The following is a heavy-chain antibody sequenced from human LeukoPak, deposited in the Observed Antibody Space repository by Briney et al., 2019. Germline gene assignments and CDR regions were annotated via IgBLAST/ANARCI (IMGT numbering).Heavy chain of an antibody. CDR3: AKDGGLWVSAPWGDS. CDR1: GFTSTSYT. CDR2: ITTSEGNT. D-gene: IGHD3-16*01. J-gene: IGHJ4*02. V-gene: IGHV3-23*01. Sequence: GGSLRLSCAASGFTSTSYTMSWDRHAHGKGRGWGSTITTSEGNTYYAHSRKSRFTVERDNSKNTLFLQMNSLRAEDTAVYYCAKDGGLWVSAPWGDSWGRGTLVTVSS.